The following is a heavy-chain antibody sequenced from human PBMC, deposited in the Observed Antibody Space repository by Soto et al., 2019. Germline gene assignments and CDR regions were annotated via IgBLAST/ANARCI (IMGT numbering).Heavy chain of an antibody. CDR2: ISYDGSNK. Sequence: QVQLVESGGGVVQPGRSLRLSCAASGFTFSSYAMHWVRQAPGKGLEWVAVISYDGSNKCYADSVKGRFTISRDNSKNTLYLQMNSLRAEDTAVYYCAKNVHYDFWSGYYRYYYYGMDVWGQGTTVTVSS. CDR3: AKNVHYDFWSGYYRYYYYGMDV. D-gene: IGHD3-3*01. CDR1: GFTFSSYA. J-gene: IGHJ6*02. V-gene: IGHV3-30-3*01.